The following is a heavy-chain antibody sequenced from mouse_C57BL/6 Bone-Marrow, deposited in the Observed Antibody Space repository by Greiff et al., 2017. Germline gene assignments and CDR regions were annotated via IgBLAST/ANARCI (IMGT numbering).Heavy chain of an antibody. Sequence: VKLMESGAELARPGASVKLSCKASGYTFTSYGISWVKQRTGQGLEWIGEIYPRSGNTYYNEKFKGKATLAADKSSSTAYMELRSLTAEDSAVHYCARGGLDYWGQGTTLTVSS. D-gene: IGHD2-2*01. J-gene: IGHJ2*01. CDR2: IYPRSGNT. CDR3: ARGGLDY. V-gene: IGHV1-81*01. CDR1: GYTFTSYG.